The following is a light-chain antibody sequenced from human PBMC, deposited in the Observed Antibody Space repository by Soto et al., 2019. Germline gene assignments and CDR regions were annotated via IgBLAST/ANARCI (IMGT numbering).Light chain of an antibody. V-gene: IGLV2-14*01. Sequence: QSVRTQPASVSGSPGQSITISCTEISSDVDEYNYVSWYQQHPGKAPKLMIYEVSNRPSGVSNRFSGSKSGNTASLTISGLQAEDEADYYCSSYTSSSTLYVFGTGTKVTVL. CDR1: SSDVDEYNY. CDR2: EVS. CDR3: SSYTSSSTLYV. J-gene: IGLJ1*01.